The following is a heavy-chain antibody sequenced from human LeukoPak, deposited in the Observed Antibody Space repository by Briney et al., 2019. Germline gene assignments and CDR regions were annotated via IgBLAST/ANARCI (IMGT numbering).Heavy chain of an antibody. CDR2: IYPGDSDT. CDR3: ARHAHTTPRSGYDFDY. CDR1: GYGFTSYW. Sequence: GESLKISCKGSGYGFTSYWIGWVRQMPGKGLEWMGIIYPGDSDTRYSPSFQGQVTISADKSISTAYLQWSSLKASDTAMYYCARHAHTTPRSGYDFDYWGQGTLVTVSS. V-gene: IGHV5-51*01. D-gene: IGHD3-3*01. J-gene: IGHJ4*02.